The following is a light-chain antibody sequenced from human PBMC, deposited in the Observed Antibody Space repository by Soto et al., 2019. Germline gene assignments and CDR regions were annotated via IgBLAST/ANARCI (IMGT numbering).Light chain of an antibody. V-gene: IGKV3-11*01. CDR1: QSVSSY. Sequence: EIVLTQSPGTLSLSPGEGATLSCRASQSVSSYLAWYQQKPGQAPRLLIYDASNRATGIPARFSGSGSGTDFTLTISSLEPEDFAVYYCQQYKNWPRTFGQGTKVDNK. CDR2: DAS. J-gene: IGKJ1*01. CDR3: QQYKNWPRT.